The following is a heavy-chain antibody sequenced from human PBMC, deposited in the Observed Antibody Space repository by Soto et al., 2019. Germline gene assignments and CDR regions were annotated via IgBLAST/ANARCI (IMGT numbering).Heavy chain of an antibody. CDR1: GYSFTDYW. J-gene: IGHJ6*04. CDR3: AKSLFDNSRAYSHSAMNV. Sequence: GESLKISCQGSGYSFTDYWIAWVRQMPGKGLEWMGSIYPGDSDTRYSPSFQGQVTISADKSISAAYLQWSSLKASDTAMFYCAKSLFDNSRAYSHSAMNVSGKGPTVTVYS. CDR2: IYPGDSDT. V-gene: IGHV5-51*01. D-gene: IGHD3-22*01.